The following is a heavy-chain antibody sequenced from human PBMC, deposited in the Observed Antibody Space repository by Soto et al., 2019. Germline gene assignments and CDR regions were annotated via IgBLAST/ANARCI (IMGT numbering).Heavy chain of an antibody. Sequence: GASVKVSCKASGGTFSSYTISWVRQAPGQGLEWMGRINPISDSTNYAQKFQGWVTMTRDTSISTAYMELSRLRSDDTAVYYCARDPIPGVVPAAMDYGMDVWGQGTTVTVSS. CDR3: ARDPIPGVVPAAMDYGMDV. CDR2: INPISDST. D-gene: IGHD2-2*01. CDR1: GGTFSSYT. V-gene: IGHV1-2*04. J-gene: IGHJ6*02.